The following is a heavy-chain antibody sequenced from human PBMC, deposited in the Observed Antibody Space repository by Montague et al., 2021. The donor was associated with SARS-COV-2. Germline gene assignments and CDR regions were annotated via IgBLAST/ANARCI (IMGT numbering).Heavy chain of an antibody. J-gene: IGHJ3*02. D-gene: IGHD3-16*02. Sequence: SETLSLTCGVYGASFSGYFWTWIRQPPGKGLEWIGEINDGGGVTYNPSLKSRLTMSVDTSKKQFSLNLTSVAAADMAVYYCARTSKMDDYVWGSYRFTAFDTWGQGTMVIVSS. CDR2: INDGGGV. CDR3: ARTSKMDDYVWGSYRFTAFDT. V-gene: IGHV4-34*01. CDR1: GASFSGYF.